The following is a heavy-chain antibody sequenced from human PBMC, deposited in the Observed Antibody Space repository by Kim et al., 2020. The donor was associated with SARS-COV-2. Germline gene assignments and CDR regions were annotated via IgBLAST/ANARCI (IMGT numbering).Heavy chain of an antibody. V-gene: IGHV3-64D*09. D-gene: IGHD1-26*01. CDR1: GFTFTNYI. CDR2: ISTNGGST. Sequence: GGSLRLSCSVSGFTFTNYIMHWVRQAPGKGLEYVAAISTNGGSTYYADSLKGRCTISRDNSENTLSLQLTSLRPEDTAVYYCVRGDAVPATTLNFYFYYG. J-gene: IGHJ6*01. CDR3: VRGDAVPATTLNFYFYYG.